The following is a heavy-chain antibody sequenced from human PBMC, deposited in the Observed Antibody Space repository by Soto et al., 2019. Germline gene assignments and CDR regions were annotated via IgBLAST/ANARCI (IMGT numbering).Heavy chain of an antibody. J-gene: IGHJ5*02. CDR1: SSGNYY. V-gene: IGHV4-31*02. D-gene: IGHD3-22*01. Sequence: SSGNYYWSWIRQHPGKGLEWIGYIFYSGSTYYNPSLKSRVTISVDTSKNQFSLKLSSVTAADTAVYYCARTSYDSSGTAADPWGQGTLVTVSS. CDR3: ARTSYDSSGTAADP. CDR2: IFYSGST.